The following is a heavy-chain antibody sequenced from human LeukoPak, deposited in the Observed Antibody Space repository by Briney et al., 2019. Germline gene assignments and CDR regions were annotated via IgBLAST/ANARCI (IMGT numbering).Heavy chain of an antibody. Sequence: SETLSLSCAVYAGSFSGYYCSWIRQPPGKGLEWIGEINHSGSTNYNPSLKGRVTISVDTSKNQFSLKLSSVTAADTAVYYCARGTEALTGEGYYYYYMDVWGKGATVTVSS. V-gene: IGHV4-34*01. CDR2: INHSGST. D-gene: IGHD7-27*01. CDR1: AGSFSGYY. CDR3: ARGTEALTGEGYYYYYMDV. J-gene: IGHJ6*03.